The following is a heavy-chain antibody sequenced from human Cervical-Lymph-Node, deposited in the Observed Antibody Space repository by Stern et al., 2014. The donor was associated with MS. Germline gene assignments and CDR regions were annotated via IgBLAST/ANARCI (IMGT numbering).Heavy chain of an antibody. J-gene: IGHJ4*02. D-gene: IGHD5-18*01. CDR1: GGSVGSGSYD. CDR3: ARDKEDTNMAFRYFDN. CDR2: IYTTGST. V-gene: IGHV4-61*02. Sequence: QLQLQESGPGLVKPSQTLSLTCTVSGGSVGSGSYDWSWIRQPAGKGLEWIGRIYTTGSTYYNPSLKSRVSISIDNSKNQFSLKLPSVTAADTAVYYCARDKEDTNMAFRYFDNWGQGTLVTVSS.